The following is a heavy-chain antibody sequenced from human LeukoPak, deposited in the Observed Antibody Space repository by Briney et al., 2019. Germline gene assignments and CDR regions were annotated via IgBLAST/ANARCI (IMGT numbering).Heavy chain of an antibody. V-gene: IGHV3-64D*06. Sequence: PGGSLRLSCSASGFTFSSYAMHWVRQAPGKGLEYLSAISTNGGSTYYADSVNGRFTISRDNSKNTLYLQMSSLRAEDTAVYYCVRKGYGDYICDYWGQGTLVTVSS. CDR2: ISTNGGST. J-gene: IGHJ4*02. D-gene: IGHD4-17*01. CDR1: GFTFSSYA. CDR3: VRKGYGDYICDY.